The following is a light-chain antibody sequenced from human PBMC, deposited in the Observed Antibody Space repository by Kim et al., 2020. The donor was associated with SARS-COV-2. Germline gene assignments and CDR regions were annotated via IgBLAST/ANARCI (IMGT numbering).Light chain of an antibody. CDR1: ESVSSSY. CDR3: QQYGSTRLT. CDR2: DAS. J-gene: IGKJ5*01. Sequence: EIVLTQSPGILSLSPGESVTLSCRASESVSSSYLAWYQQKSGQAPRLLIYDASSRATGIPDRFSGRGSGTAFILTISRVEPEDSAVYYCQQYGSTRLTFGQGTRLEIK. V-gene: IGKV3-20*01.